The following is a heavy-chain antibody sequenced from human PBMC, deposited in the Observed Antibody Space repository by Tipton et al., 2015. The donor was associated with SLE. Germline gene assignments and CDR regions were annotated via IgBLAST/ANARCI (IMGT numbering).Heavy chain of an antibody. J-gene: IGHJ6*02. V-gene: IGHV4-59*01. CDR3: ARDGKPGIPYKYYAMDV. D-gene: IGHD2-2*02. CDR1: GDSMDNYY. CDR2: IYYSGNT. Sequence: LRLSCTVAGDSMDNYYWTWIRQPPGKGLEWIGTIYYSGNTYNKPSLKSRLSISIDKSKNQFSLKLSSVIAADTAVYFCARDGKPGIPYKYYAMDVWGQGSTVTVSS.